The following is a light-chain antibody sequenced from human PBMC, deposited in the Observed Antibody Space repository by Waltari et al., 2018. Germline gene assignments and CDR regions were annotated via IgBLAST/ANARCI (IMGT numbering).Light chain of an antibody. J-gene: IGLJ2*01. CDR1: SSSIGTFD. CDR2: GNP. V-gene: IGLV1-40*01. CDR3: QSYDNTGRGSVL. Sequence: QSILTQPHSVSGSPGQRVTISCTGISSSIGTFDLNWYQHHTGAVPKLLIYGNPNRPPAVPDRFSASKSGTSASLVIAGLQPDDEADYDCQSYDNTGRGSVLIGGGTKLTIL.